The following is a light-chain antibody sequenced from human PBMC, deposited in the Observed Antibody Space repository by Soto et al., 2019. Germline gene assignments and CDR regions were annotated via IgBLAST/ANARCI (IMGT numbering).Light chain of an antibody. V-gene: IGKV3-20*01. CDR2: IAS. J-gene: IGKJ1*01. Sequence: EIVLTQSPGTLSLFPGERATRSCRATQSVNSDYLAWYQQKPGQAPRLLIYIASRRATGIPDRFSGSGSGTDFTLTINRLEPEDFAVYYCQQYGTSPWTFGQGTKVEIK. CDR1: QSVNSDY. CDR3: QQYGTSPWT.